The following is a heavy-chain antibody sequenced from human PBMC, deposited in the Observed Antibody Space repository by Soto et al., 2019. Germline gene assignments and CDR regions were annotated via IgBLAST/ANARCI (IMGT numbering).Heavy chain of an antibody. Sequence: GASVKVSCKASGYIFTSYYIHWVRQAPGQGLEWMGWINAYNGSTIFAQKLQGRVTMTTDTSTSTAYMELRSLRSDDTAVYYCARDMIVWGSGWSGYGYWGQGTLVTVSS. CDR3: ARDMIVWGSGWSGYGY. J-gene: IGHJ4*02. D-gene: IGHD6-19*01. CDR2: INAYNGST. V-gene: IGHV1-18*04. CDR1: GYIFTSYY.